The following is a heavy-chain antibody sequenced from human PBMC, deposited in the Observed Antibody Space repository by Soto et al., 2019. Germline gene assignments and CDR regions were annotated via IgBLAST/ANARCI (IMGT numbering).Heavy chain of an antibody. D-gene: IGHD3-16*01. CDR3: ARQWGIGRTLGY. V-gene: IGHV5-51*01. CDR2: IFPGASDT. J-gene: IGHJ4*02. CDR1: GYTFTSYW. Sequence: EVQLVQSGAEVKKPGESLKISCNGSGYTFTSYWIGWVRQMPGKGLELMGIIFPGASDTRNSPTFQGQVTISADKSISTAYMQWSSLKASDTAMYYCARQWGIGRTLGYWGQGTLVTVSS.